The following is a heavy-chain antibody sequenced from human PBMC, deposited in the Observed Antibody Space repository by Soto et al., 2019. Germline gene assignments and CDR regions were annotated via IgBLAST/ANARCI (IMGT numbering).Heavy chain of an antibody. Sequence: SETLSLTCNMSGDSYSISTYSWSWIRQPPGKALQWIGFIYQSGVTSYNPSLASRVSISLDRSNNQCPLKLKSVTAADTAVYFCAGMPYTSGLRFDPWGPGTLVTVSS. D-gene: IGHD6-19*01. V-gene: IGHV4-30-2*01. CDR3: AGMPYTSGLRFDP. CDR1: GDSYSISTYS. CDR2: IYQSGVT. J-gene: IGHJ5*02.